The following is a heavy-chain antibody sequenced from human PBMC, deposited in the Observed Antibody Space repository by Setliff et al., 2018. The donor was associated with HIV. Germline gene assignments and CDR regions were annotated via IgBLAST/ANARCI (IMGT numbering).Heavy chain of an antibody. Sequence: PGGSLRLSCAASGFTFGNTMNWVRQAPGKGLEWVTYMGFTSTSITYADSVKGRFTISRDNAKNSLYLQMNSLRVEDTAVYYCVRDHLWAFDYWGQGTLVTVSS. J-gene: IGHJ4*02. D-gene: IGHD1-26*01. CDR1: GFTFGNT. CDR3: VRDHLWAFDY. CDR2: MGFTSTSI. V-gene: IGHV3-48*01.